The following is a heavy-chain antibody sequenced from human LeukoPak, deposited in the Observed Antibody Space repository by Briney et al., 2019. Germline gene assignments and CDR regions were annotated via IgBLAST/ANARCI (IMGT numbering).Heavy chain of an antibody. CDR3: ARVGTFLRYFDWLPYDY. J-gene: IGHJ4*02. Sequence: GASVKVSCKASGYTFTSYGISWVRQAPGQGLEWMGWISAYNGNTNYAQKLQGRVTMTTDTSTSTAYMELRSLRSDDTAVYYCARVGTFLRYFDWLPYDYWGQGTLVTVSS. D-gene: IGHD3-9*01. V-gene: IGHV1-18*04. CDR2: ISAYNGNT. CDR1: GYTFTSYG.